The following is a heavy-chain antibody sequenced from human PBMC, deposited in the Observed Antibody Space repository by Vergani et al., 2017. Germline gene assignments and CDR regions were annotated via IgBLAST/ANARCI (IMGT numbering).Heavy chain of an antibody. CDR1: GGSVSSYY. CDR2: IYTSGST. Sequence: QVQLQESGPGLVKPSETLSLTCTVSGGSVSSYYWSWIRRPAGKGLEWIGRIYTSGSTNYNPSLKSRVTMSVDTSKNQFSLKLSSVTAADTAVYYCARDKGYCSSTSCYRDYYYYMDVWGKGTTVTVSS. V-gene: IGHV4-4*07. D-gene: IGHD2-2*02. CDR3: ARDKGYCSSTSCYRDYYYYMDV. J-gene: IGHJ6*03.